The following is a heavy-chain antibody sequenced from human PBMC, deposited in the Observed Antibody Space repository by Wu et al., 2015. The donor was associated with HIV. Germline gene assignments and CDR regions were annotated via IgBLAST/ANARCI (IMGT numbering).Heavy chain of an antibody. CDR1: GGTFSNYA. V-gene: IGHV1-69*05. J-gene: IGHJ3*02. CDR2: IIFMFGTA. Sequence: QVQLVQSGAEVKKPGSSVKVSCKASGGTFSNYAISWVRQAPGQGLEWMGGIIFMFGTANYAQKFQGRVTISTDESTSTVHMEIKSLKSEDTAVYYCAKFTMTGQDVFDIWGQGTMVIVSS. CDR3: AKFTMTGQDVFDI. D-gene: IGHD3-22*01.